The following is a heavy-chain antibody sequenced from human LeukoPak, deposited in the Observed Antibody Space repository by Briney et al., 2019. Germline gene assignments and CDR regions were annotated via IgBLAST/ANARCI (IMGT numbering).Heavy chain of an antibody. CDR1: GYTFTNYA. CDR2: INGDSANT. J-gene: IGHJ4*02. V-gene: IGHV1-3*03. D-gene: IGHD6-19*01. CDR3: VRGGPNSGGWTLDY. Sequence: ASVKVSCKTSGYTFTNYAIHWVRQAPGQRLEWMGCINGDSANTQYSQRFQGRVTITRDTSASTAYMDLSSLTSEDMAVFYCVRGGPNSGGWTLDYWGQGTLVSVSS.